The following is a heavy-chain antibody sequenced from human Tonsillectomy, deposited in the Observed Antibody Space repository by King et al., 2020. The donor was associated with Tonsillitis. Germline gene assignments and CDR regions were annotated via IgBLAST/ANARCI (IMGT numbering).Heavy chain of an antibody. Sequence: VQLVESGGGLVKPGGSLRLSCAASGFVFGDYYMSWIRQAPGKGLEWVSYISSSTTYTNYADSVKGRFTISRDNAKKSVYLQMDSLRADDTAVYYCARDQLAAAPGSFDYWGLGTLVTVSS. CDR2: ISSSTTYT. J-gene: IGHJ4*02. V-gene: IGHV3-11*05. CDR3: ARDQLAAAPGSFDY. CDR1: GFVFGDYY. D-gene: IGHD6-13*01.